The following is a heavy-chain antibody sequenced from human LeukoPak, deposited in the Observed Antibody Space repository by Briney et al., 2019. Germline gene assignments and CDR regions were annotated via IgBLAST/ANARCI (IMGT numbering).Heavy chain of an antibody. J-gene: IGHJ3*02. V-gene: IGHV3-48*02. D-gene: IGHD4-17*01. Sequence: PGGSLRLFCAASGFTFSSYSMNWVRQAPVKGLEWVSYISSSSTIYYADSVKGRFTISRDNAKNSLYLQMSSLRDEDTAVYYCARSTEDYGDYLQGHGAFDIWGQGTMVTVSS. CDR3: ARSTEDYGDYLQGHGAFDI. CDR2: ISSSSTI. CDR1: GFTFSSYS.